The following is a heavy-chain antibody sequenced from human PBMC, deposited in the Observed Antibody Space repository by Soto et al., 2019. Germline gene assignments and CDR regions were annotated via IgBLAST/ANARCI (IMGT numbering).Heavy chain of an antibody. Sequence: GASVKFSCKASGGTFSSYAISWVRQAPGQGLEWMGGIIPIFGTANYAQKFQGRVTITADKSTSTAYMELSSLRSEDTAVYYCAREAPRNNYYDSSGYFDYWGQGTLVTVSS. V-gene: IGHV1-69*06. D-gene: IGHD3-22*01. CDR2: IIPIFGTA. CDR3: AREAPRNNYYDSSGYFDY. CDR1: GGTFSSYA. J-gene: IGHJ4*02.